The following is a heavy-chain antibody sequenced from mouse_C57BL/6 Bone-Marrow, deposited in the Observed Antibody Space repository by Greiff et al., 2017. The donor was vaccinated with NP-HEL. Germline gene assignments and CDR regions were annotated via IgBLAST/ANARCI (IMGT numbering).Heavy chain of an antibody. V-gene: IGHV2-5*01. CDR2: IWRGGST. CDR3: AKNSSYYYGSSEVYAMDY. Sequence: QVQLQQSGPGLVQPSQSLSITCTVSGFSLTSYGVHWVRQSPGKGLEWLGVIWRGGSTDYNAAFMSRLSITKDNSKSQVFFKMNSLQADETAIYYCAKNSSYYYGSSEVYAMDYWGQGTSVTISS. CDR1: GFSLTSYG. J-gene: IGHJ4*01. D-gene: IGHD1-1*01.